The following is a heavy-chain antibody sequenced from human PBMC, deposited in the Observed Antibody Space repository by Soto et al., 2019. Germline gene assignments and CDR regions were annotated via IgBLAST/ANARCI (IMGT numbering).Heavy chain of an antibody. CDR2: ISYDGSNK. CDR1: GFTFSSYA. J-gene: IGHJ4*02. Sequence: PGGSLRLSCAASGFTFSSYAMHWVRQAPGKGLEWVAVISYDGSNKYYADSVKGRFTISRDNSKNTLYLQMNSLRAEDTAVYYCARGDERHLAGDHWVDYWGQGTLVTVSS. D-gene: IGHD6-19*01. V-gene: IGHV3-30-3*01. CDR3: ARGDERHLAGDHWVDY.